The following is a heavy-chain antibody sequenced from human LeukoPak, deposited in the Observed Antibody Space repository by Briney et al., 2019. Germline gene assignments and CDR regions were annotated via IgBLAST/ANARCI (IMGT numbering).Heavy chain of an antibody. CDR1: EYSFTSYW. J-gene: IGHJ3*02. V-gene: IGHV5-51*01. CDR2: IYPGDSDT. D-gene: IGHD6-19*01. CDR3: ARPYSSGRYDAFDI. Sequence: GESLNFSGKGSEYSFTSYWIGWVRKMPGKGLEWMGIIYPGDSDTRYSPSFQGQVTISADKSISTAYLQWSSLKASDTAMYYCARPYSSGRYDAFDIWGQGTMVTVSS.